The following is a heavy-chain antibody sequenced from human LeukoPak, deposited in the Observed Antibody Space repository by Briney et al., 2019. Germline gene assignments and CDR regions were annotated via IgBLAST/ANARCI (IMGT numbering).Heavy chain of an antibody. Sequence: TSQTLSLTCTVSGGSISSGGYYWSWIRQPPGKGLEWIAYISDIGSINYNPSLKSRVTISLDTSKNQFSLKLSSVTAADTAVHYCAGHHPRNTVDFWGQGTLVAVSS. CDR3: AGHHPRNTVDF. D-gene: IGHD2/OR15-2a*01. V-gene: IGHV4-61*08. CDR2: ISDIGSI. CDR1: GGSISSGGYY. J-gene: IGHJ4*02.